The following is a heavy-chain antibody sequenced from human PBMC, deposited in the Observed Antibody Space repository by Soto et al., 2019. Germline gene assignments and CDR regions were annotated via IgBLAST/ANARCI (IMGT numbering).Heavy chain of an antibody. CDR3: ARADSVVVVAATLWWFDP. J-gene: IGHJ5*02. D-gene: IGHD2-15*01. V-gene: IGHV4-30-4*01. Sequence: QVQLQESGPGLVKPSQTLSLTCTVSGCSISSGDYYWSWIRQPPGKGLEWIGYIYYSGSTYYNPSPKSRVTISVDTCKNRFSLKLSRVTAADTAVYYCARADSVVVVAATLWWFDPWVQGALAAVSS. CDR2: IYYSGST. CDR1: GCSISSGDYY.